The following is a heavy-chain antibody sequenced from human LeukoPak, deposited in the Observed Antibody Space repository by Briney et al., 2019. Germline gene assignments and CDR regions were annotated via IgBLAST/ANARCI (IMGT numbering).Heavy chain of an antibody. CDR3: ARAVDTAMGIDY. Sequence: GASVKVSCKASGYTFTSFDINWVRQATGQGLEWMGWMNPNSGNTGYAQKFQGRVTITRNTSISTAYMELSSLRSEDTAVYYCARAVDTAMGIDYWGQGTLVTVSS. V-gene: IGHV1-8*03. CDR1: GYTFTSFD. CDR2: MNPNSGNT. J-gene: IGHJ4*02. D-gene: IGHD5-18*01.